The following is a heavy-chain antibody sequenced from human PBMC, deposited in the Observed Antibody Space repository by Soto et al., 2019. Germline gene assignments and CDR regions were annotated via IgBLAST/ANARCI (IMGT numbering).Heavy chain of an antibody. CDR1: GFSFSSYS. CDR3: AIEQKYRTPFYYFDS. Sequence: EVQLVESGGGLVKPGGSLRLSCAASGFSFSSYSMNWVRQAPGKRLEWVSSISSSRSSIYYADSVKGRFTISRDNAKNSLFLQMNSLKAEDTAVYYCAIEQKYRTPFYYFDSWGQGTLVTVAS. J-gene: IGHJ4*02. D-gene: IGHD3-16*02. CDR2: ISSSRSSI. V-gene: IGHV3-21*01.